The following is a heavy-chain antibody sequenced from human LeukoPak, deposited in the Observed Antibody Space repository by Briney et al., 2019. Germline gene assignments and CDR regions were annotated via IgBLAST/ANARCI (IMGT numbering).Heavy chain of an antibody. D-gene: IGHD3-10*01. J-gene: IGHJ5*02. Sequence: ASVKVSCKASGYTFTSYYMHWVRQAPGQGLEWMGIINPSGGSTSYAQKFQGRVTMTEDTSTDTAYMELSSLRSEDTAVYYCATGLWFGEFHWFDPWGQGTLVTVSS. CDR3: ATGLWFGEFHWFDP. CDR1: GYTFTSYY. CDR2: INPSGGST. V-gene: IGHV1-46*01.